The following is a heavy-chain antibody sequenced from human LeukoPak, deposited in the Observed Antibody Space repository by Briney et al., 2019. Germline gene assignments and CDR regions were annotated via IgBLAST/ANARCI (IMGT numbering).Heavy chain of an antibody. CDR3: AKDGTSN. CDR1: GFTFDDYA. V-gene: IGHV3-9*01. J-gene: IGHJ4*02. Sequence: GGSLRLSCAASGFTFDDYAMHWVRQAPGKGLEWVSGISWNSGSIGYADSVKGRFTISRDNAKHSLYLQMNSLRAEDTALYYCAKDGTSNWGQGTLVTVSS. CDR2: ISWNSGSI.